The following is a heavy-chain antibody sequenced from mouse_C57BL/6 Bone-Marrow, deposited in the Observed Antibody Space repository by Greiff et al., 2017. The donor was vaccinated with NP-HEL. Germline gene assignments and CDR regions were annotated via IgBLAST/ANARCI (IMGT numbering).Heavy chain of an antibody. CDR1: GFSLTSYG. V-gene: IGHV2-3*01. D-gene: IGHD1-1*01. CDR3: AKSIYYYGSSYERYYAMDY. CDR2: IWGDGST. Sequence: VMLVESGPGLVAPSQSLSITCTVSGFSLTSYGVSWVRQPPGKGLEWLGVIWGDGSTNYHSALISRLSISKDNSKSQVFLKLNSLQTDDTATYYCAKSIYYYGSSYERYYAMDYWGQGTSVTVSS. J-gene: IGHJ4*01.